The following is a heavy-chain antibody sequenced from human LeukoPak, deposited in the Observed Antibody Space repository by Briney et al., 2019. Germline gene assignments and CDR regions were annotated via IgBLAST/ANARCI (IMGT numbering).Heavy chain of an antibody. D-gene: IGHD1-26*01. J-gene: IGHJ4*02. CDR2: IGAHNANT. V-gene: IGHV1-18*01. CDR3: ASDHVASGSSSSGERVN. CDR1: GYTFSSYG. Sequence: ASVKVSCKASGYTFSSYGISWVRQAPGQGLEWMGWIGAHNANTNYAQKVQGRVTMTTDTSTTTAYMELRSQTSEDTAVYYCASDHVASGSSSSGERVNWGQGTLVTVSS.